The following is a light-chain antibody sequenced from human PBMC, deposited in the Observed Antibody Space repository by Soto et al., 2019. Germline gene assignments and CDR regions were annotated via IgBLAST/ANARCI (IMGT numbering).Light chain of an antibody. CDR1: INDGGSYKF. CDR2: EVT. Sequence: QSVLAQPASVSGSPGQSITIASSGTINDGGSYKFVSWFQQHPGKPPNLLIYEVTSRPSGVSHRFSGSKPGHTASLTISGLHAEDEADYSCSSYTSGRSLISGNGTKGT. CDR3: SSYTSGRSLI. J-gene: IGLJ1*01. V-gene: IGLV2-14*01.